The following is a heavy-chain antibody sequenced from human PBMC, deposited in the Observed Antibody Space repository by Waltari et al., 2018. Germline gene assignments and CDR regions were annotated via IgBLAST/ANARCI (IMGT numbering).Heavy chain of an antibody. CDR3: ARAHRGIFGR. V-gene: IGHV4-59*01. CDR1: GCSISSYY. D-gene: IGHD3-3*01. J-gene: IGHJ4*02. Sequence: QVQLQESGPGLVKPSETLSLTCTVSGCSISSYYWSWIRQPPGKGLEWIGYHDYSGSTNYDPALMSRVTISVDTSKNQFSLKLSSVTAADTAVYYCARAHRGIFGRWGQGTLVTVAS. CDR2: HDYSGST.